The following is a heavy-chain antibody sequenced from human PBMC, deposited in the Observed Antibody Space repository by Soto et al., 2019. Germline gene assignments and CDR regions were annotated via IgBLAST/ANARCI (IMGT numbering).Heavy chain of an antibody. J-gene: IGHJ6*02. D-gene: IGHD2-2*02. CDR1: GGTFSSYA. CDR3: AATHCSSTSCYIGYGMDV. Sequence: QVQLVQSGAEVKKPGSSVKVSCKASGGTFSSYAISWVRQAPGQGLEWMGGLIPIFGTANYAQKFQGRVTITADESTSTAYMELSSLRSEDTAVYYCAATHCSSTSCYIGYGMDVWGQGTTVTVSS. V-gene: IGHV1-69*01. CDR2: LIPIFGTA.